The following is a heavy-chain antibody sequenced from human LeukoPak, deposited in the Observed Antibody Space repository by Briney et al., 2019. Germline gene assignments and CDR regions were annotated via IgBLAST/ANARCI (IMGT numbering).Heavy chain of an antibody. CDR3: AREIFVSGGNPNF. CDR2: IWHDGSHK. D-gene: IGHD3-3*01. V-gene: IGHV3-33*01. Sequence: GGSLRLSCAASGFAFNTYAMHWVRQAPGKGLEWVTLIWHDGSHKFYIDSVRGRFTISRDNSKNTVYLQMNGLRAKDTVVYYCAREIFVSGGNPNFWGQGTRVTV. J-gene: IGHJ4*02. CDR1: GFAFNTYA.